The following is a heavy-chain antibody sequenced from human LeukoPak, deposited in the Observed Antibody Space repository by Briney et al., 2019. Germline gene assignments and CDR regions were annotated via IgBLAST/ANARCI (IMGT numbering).Heavy chain of an antibody. D-gene: IGHD6-13*01. CDR3: ARGRSSWPYYYYGMDV. CDR1: GGSFSGYY. Sequence: SGTLSLTCAVYGGSFSGYYWSWIRQPPGKGLEWIGEINHSGSTNYNPSLKSRVTISVDTSKNQFSLKLSSVTAADTAVYYCARGRSSWPYYYYGMDVWGQGTMVTVSS. V-gene: IGHV4-34*01. J-gene: IGHJ6*02. CDR2: INHSGST.